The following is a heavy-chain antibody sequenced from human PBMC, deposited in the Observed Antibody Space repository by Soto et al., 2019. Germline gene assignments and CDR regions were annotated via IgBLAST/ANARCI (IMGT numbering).Heavy chain of an antibody. CDR1: GGTFSSYA. V-gene: IGHV1-69*06. Sequence: QVQLVQSGAEVKKPGSSVKVSCKASGGTFSSYAISWVRQAPGQGLEWMGGIIPIFGTANYAQKFQGRVTITADKATSTAYMELSSLSSEDTAVYYCASWVRGRTSGYFDYWGQGTLVTVSS. J-gene: IGHJ4*02. CDR3: ASWVRGRTSGYFDY. CDR2: IIPIFGTA. D-gene: IGHD3-10*01.